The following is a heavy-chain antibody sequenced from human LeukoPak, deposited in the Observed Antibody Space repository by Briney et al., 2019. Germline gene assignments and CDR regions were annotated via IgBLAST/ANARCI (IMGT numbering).Heavy chain of an antibody. J-gene: IGHJ4*02. D-gene: IGHD5-12*01. CDR3: AGRRPSGYDLGYFDY. V-gene: IGHV4-34*01. CDR2: INHSGST. Sequence: SETLSLTCAVYGGSFSGYYWSWIRQPPGKGLEWIGEINHSGSTNYYPSLKSRVTISVDTSKNQFSLKLSSVTAADTAVYYCAGRRPSGYDLGYFDYWGQGTLVTVSS. CDR1: GGSFSGYY.